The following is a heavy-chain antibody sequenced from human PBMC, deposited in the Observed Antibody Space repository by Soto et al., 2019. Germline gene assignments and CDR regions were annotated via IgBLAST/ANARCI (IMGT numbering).Heavy chain of an antibody. CDR1: GFTFSNSW. Sequence: PGGSLRLSCAASGFTFSNSWMPWVRQVPGKGLVWVSRIRSDASTTNYADSVRGRFTISRDNAKSTLYLQMNSLRAEDTAIYYCAREGYICGLDVWGQGTTVTVSS. CDR3: AREGYICGLDV. CDR2: IRSDASTT. D-gene: IGHD5-18*01. J-gene: IGHJ6*02. V-gene: IGHV3-74*01.